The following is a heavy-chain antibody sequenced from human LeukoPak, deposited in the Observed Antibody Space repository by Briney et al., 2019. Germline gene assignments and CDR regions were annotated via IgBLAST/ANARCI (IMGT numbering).Heavy chain of an antibody. CDR3: ARAVPAAPGDY. J-gene: IGHJ4*02. V-gene: IGHV3-53*01. CDR2: IYSGGST. Sequence: GGSLRLSCAASGFTVSSNYMSWVRQAPGKGLEWVSVIYSGGSTYYADSVKGRFTISRDNAKNSLYLQMNSLRAEDTAVYYCARAVPAAPGDYWGQGTLVTVSS. D-gene: IGHD2-2*01. CDR1: GFTVSSNY.